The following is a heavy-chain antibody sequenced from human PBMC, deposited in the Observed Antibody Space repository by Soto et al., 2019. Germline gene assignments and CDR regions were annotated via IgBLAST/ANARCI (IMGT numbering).Heavy chain of an antibody. V-gene: IGHV3-23*01. J-gene: IGHJ4*02. CDR1: GFTFSSYA. D-gene: IGHD3-22*01. CDR2: ISGSGGST. Sequence: GGSLRLSCAASGFTFSSYAMSWVRQAPGKGLEWVSAISGSGGSTYYADSVKGRFTISRDNSKNTLYLQMNSLRAEDTAVYYCATSADSSGYYYVGKEYYFDYWGQGT. CDR3: ATSADSSGYYYVGKEYYFDY.